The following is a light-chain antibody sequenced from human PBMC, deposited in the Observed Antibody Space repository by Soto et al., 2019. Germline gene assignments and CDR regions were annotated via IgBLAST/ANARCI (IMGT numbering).Light chain of an antibody. V-gene: IGLV2-14*01. Sequence: QSVRTPPASVSGSPGQSITISCSRTRSDIGSYNYVAWYQQFPGKTPKILIYGVSNRPSGVSSRFSGYKSGNTASLNISGLQAEEEADYYCISYTGSSTSYVFGSGTKVTVL. CDR2: GVS. CDR3: ISYTGSSTSYV. J-gene: IGLJ1*01. CDR1: RSDIGSYNY.